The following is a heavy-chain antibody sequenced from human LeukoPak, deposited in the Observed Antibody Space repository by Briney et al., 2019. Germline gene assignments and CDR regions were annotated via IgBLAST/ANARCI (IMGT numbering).Heavy chain of an antibody. CDR3: ARDRQQLDI. CDR1: GGSISSSSYY. Sequence: SETLSLTCTISGGSISSSSYYWGWIRQPPGKGLEWIGSIYYSGSTYYNPSLKSRVTISVDTSKNQFSLKLSSVTAADTAVYYCARDRQQLDIWGQGTLVTVSS. J-gene: IGHJ4*02. CDR2: IYYSGST. D-gene: IGHD6-13*01. V-gene: IGHV4-39*07.